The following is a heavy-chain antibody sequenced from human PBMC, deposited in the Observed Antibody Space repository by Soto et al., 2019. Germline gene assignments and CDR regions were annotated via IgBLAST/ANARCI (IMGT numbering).Heavy chain of an antibody. CDR3: APIDY. CDR2: IYYSGST. CDR1: GGSISISSYC. V-gene: IGHV4-39*01. Sequence: TSAPLSLPCTVSGGSISISSYCWGWIRQPPGKGGEWIGGIYYSGSTYYNPSLKSRVTISVDTSKNQFSLKLSSVTAADTAVYYCAPIDYWGQGTLVTVSS. J-gene: IGHJ4*02.